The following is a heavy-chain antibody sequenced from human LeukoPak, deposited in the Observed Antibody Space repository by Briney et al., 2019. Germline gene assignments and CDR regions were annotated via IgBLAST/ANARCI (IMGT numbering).Heavy chain of an antibody. V-gene: IGHV3-11*06. D-gene: IGHD1-14*01. CDR3: ARDPDSKRGTTFDY. CDR2: ISSSSRYT. CDR1: GFTFSDYY. J-gene: IGHJ4*02. Sequence: GGSLRLSCAASGFTFSDYYMSWIRQAPGKGLEWVSYISSSSRYTNYADSVKGRFTISRDNAKNSLYLQMNSLRAEDTAVYYCARDPDSKRGTTFDYWGQGTLVTVSS.